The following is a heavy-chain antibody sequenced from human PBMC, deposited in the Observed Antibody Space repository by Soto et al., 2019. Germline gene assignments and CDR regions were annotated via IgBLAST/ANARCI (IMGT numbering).Heavy chain of an antibody. J-gene: IGHJ6*02. V-gene: IGHV3-23*01. Sequence: EVQLLESGGGLVQPGGSLRLSCAASGFTFSSYAMSWVRQAPGKGLEWVSAISGSGGSTYYEDSVKGRFTISRDNSKNTLYLQMNSLRAEDTAVYYCAKDKASWELGLDVWGQGTTVTVSS. D-gene: IGHD1-7*01. CDR2: ISGSGGST. CDR1: GFTFSSYA. CDR3: AKDKASWELGLDV.